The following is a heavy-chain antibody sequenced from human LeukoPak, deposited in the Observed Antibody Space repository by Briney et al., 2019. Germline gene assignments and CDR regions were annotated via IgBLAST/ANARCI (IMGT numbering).Heavy chain of an antibody. CDR2: IIPILGIA. V-gene: IGHV1-69*04. CDR1: GGTFSSYA. CDR3: ARDYEAYEWAFDI. D-gene: IGHD2-8*01. Sequence: GSSVKVSCKASGGTFSSYAISWVRQAPGQGLEWMGRIIPILGIANYARKFQGRVTITADKSTSTAYMELSSLRSEDTAVYYCARDYEAYEWAFDIWGQGTMVTVSS. J-gene: IGHJ3*02.